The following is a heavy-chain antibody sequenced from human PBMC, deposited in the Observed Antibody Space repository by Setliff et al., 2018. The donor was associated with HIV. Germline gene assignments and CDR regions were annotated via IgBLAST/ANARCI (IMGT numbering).Heavy chain of an antibody. D-gene: IGHD2-8*01. CDR3: ARGRSCESDWCWLYYNYYYGMDV. J-gene: IGHJ6*02. Sequence: ASETLSLTCAVNGGSIGNYYWSWIRQSPGKGLESIGEVNHGGTATYTSSLKSRVTISLDTSKKQLSLKVTSVTAADTAIYYCARGRSCESDWCWLYYNYYYGMDVWAQGTAVTVSS. CDR2: VNHGGTA. V-gene: IGHV4-34*01. CDR1: GGSIGNYY.